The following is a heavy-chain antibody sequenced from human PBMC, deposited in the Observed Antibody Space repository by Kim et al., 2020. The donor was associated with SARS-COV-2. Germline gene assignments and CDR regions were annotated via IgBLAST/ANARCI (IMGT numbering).Heavy chain of an antibody. CDR1: GYTLTELS. Sequence: ASVKVSCKVSGYTLTELSMHWVRQAPGKGLEWMGGFDPEDGETIYAQKFQGRVTMTEDTSTDTAYMELSSLRSEDTAVYYCATGKVRGGYDPYYFDYWGQGTLVTVSS. J-gene: IGHJ4*02. CDR3: ATGKVRGGYDPYYFDY. D-gene: IGHD5-12*01. V-gene: IGHV1-24*01. CDR2: FDPEDGET.